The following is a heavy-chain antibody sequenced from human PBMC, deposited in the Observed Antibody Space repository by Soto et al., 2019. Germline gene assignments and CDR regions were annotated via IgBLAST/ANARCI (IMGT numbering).Heavy chain of an antibody. CDR2: IIPIFGTA. J-gene: IGHJ3*02. CDR1: GGTFSSYA. D-gene: IGHD2-8*01. V-gene: IGHV1-69*13. Sequence: ASVKVSCKASGGTFSSYAISWVRQAPGQGLEWMGGIIPIFGTANYAQKFQGRVTITADESTSTAYMELSSLRSEDTAVYYCARAQMLEDAFDIWGQGTMVTVSS. CDR3: ARAQMLEDAFDI.